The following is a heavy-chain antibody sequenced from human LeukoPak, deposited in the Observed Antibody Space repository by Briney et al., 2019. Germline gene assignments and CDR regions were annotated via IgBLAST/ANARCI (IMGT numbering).Heavy chain of an antibody. CDR1: GGSISSGRYY. J-gene: IGHJ3*02. V-gene: IGHV4-61*02. CDR3: ARGGPTGDTLGAFDI. CDR2: IYTSGST. Sequence: PSQTLSLTCTVSGGSISSGRYYWGWIRQSAGKGLEWIGRIYTSGSTNYNPSLKSRVTMSVDTSKNQFSLKLSSVTAADTAVYYCARGGPTGDTLGAFDIWGQGTMVTVSS. D-gene: IGHD7-27*01.